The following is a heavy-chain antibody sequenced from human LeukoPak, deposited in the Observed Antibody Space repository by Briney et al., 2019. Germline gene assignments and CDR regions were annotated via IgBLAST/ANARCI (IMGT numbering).Heavy chain of an antibody. J-gene: IGHJ4*02. V-gene: IGHV4-34*01. CDR3: ARGADHYDSSGYRY. Sequence: SETLSLTCAVYGGSFSGYYWSWIRQPPGKGLEWIGEINHSGSTNYNPSLKSRVTISVDTSKNQFSLKLSSVTAADTAVYCCARGADHYDSSGYRYWGQGTLVTVSS. CDR2: INHSGST. D-gene: IGHD3-22*01. CDR1: GGSFSGYY.